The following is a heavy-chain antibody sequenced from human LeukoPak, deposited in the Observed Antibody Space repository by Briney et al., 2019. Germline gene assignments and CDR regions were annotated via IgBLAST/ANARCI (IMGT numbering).Heavy chain of an antibody. CDR3: ANDYYDSSGYSDAFDI. J-gene: IGHJ3*02. D-gene: IGHD3-22*01. V-gene: IGHV1-69*05. Sequence: SVKVSCKASGGTFSSYAISWVRQAPGQGLEWMGRIIPIFGTANYAQKFQGRGTITTDESTSTAYMELSSLRSEDTAVYYCANDYYDSSGYSDAFDIWGQGTMATVSS. CDR1: GGTFSSYA. CDR2: IIPIFGTA.